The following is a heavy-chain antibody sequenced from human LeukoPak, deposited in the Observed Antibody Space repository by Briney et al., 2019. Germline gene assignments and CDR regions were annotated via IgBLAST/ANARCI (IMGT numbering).Heavy chain of an antibody. CDR3: ARTMVRGVRDAFDV. Sequence: PWATLRLSCRGSGLTFSRESMNWVRQAPGKGLEWVSSFVSGGSDTYYADSVKGRFTMSRDNAENSQYLQMNNLRGEDTAVYYCARTMVRGVRDAFDVWGQGTLVAVS. CDR1: GLTFSRES. CDR2: FVSGGSDT. J-gene: IGHJ3*01. D-gene: IGHD3-10*01. V-gene: IGHV3-21*01.